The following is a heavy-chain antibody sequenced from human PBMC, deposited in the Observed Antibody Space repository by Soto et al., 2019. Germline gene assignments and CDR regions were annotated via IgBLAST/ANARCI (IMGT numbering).Heavy chain of an antibody. D-gene: IGHD2-2*01. CDR3: ARDQVVPANQSYYYMEV. J-gene: IGHJ6*03. CDR1: GFTFSSYG. V-gene: IGHV3-33*01. Sequence: QVQLVESGGGVVQPGRSLRLSCAASGFTFSSYGMHWVRQAPGKGLEWVAVIWYDGSNKYYADSVKGRFTISRDNSKKPLYLQMNSLRAEDTAVYYCARDQVVPANQSYYYMEVWGKGTTVTVSS. CDR2: IWYDGSNK.